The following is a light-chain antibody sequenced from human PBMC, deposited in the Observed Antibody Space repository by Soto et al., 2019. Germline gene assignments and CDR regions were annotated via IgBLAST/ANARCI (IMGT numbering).Light chain of an antibody. V-gene: IGKV3-20*01. CDR2: GAS. Sequence: EIGLTQSPGTLSLSPGERATLSCRASQSVSSTHLAWYQQKPGQAPRLLIYGASSRATGIPDRFSGSGSGTDFTLTISRLEPEDFAVYYCQQYGSSPRTFGQGSKVEFK. J-gene: IGKJ1*01. CDR3: QQYGSSPRT. CDR1: QSVSSTH.